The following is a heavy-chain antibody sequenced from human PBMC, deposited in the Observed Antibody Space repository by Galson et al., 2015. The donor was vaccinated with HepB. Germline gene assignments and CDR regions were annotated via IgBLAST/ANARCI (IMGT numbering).Heavy chain of an antibody. V-gene: IGHV1-46*01. J-gene: IGHJ4*01. CDR3: ARAGNSNRGSNYFDY. Sequence: SVKVSCKASGYTFTNYYMHWVRQAPGQGLEWMGIINPSGGSTNYPQNFQGRVTMTRDTSTSTVYMEVSSLRSEDTAMYYCARAGNSNRGSNYFDYWGRGTLVTVSS. D-gene: IGHD3-10*01. CDR1: GYTFTNYY. CDR2: INPSGGST.